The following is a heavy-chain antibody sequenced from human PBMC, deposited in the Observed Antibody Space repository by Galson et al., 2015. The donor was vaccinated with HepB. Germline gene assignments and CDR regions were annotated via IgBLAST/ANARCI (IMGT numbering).Heavy chain of an antibody. CDR3: AREGYCTNGVCLYWFHP. V-gene: IGHV1-2*02. J-gene: IGHJ5*02. Sequence: SVKVSCKALGYTFTDYHIHWVRQAPGQGLQWMGWINPNSGDTNYEQMFQDRVTMTRDTSTSTAYMELSRLRSDDTATYYCAREGYCTNGVCLYWFHPWGRGTLVTVSS. CDR1: GYTFTDYH. CDR2: INPNSGDT. D-gene: IGHD2-8*01.